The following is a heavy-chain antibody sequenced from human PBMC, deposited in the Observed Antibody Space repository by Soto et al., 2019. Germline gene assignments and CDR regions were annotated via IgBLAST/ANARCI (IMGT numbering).Heavy chain of an antibody. CDR1: GFTFSTHA. V-gene: IGHV3-21*01. D-gene: IGHD1-7*01. CDR3: ARDGNYHEN. J-gene: IGHJ4*02. Sequence: GFLRLSCAGSGFTFSTHAMVWVRQAPGKGLVGVSSISSSGTYVYYGDSGEGRFPIFRDDARNSGYLQMNSVTVEDTAVYYCARDGNYHENWGQGTPV. CDR2: ISSSGTYV.